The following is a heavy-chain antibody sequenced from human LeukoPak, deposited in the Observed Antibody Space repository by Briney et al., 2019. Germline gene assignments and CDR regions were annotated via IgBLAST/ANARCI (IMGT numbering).Heavy chain of an antibody. CDR2: LSAYNGNT. CDR1: GYSFTSYG. D-gene: IGHD7-27*01. Sequence: WASVKVSCKASGYSFTSYGISWVRQAPGQGLEWMGWLSAYNGNTNYAQKLQGRVTMTTDTSTSTAYMELGSLRSDDTAVYYCARDVPGDTVDAFDIWGQGTMVTVSS. V-gene: IGHV1-18*01. CDR3: ARDVPGDTVDAFDI. J-gene: IGHJ3*02.